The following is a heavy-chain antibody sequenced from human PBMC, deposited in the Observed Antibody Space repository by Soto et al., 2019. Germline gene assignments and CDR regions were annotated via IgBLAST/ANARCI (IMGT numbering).Heavy chain of an antibody. CDR3: ARRGGFITMIVGSFDY. Sequence: SETLSLTCTVSGGSISSSSYYWGWIRQPPGKGLEWIGSIYYSGSTYYNPSLKSRVTISVDTSKNQFSLKLSSVTAADTAVYYCARRGGFITMIVGSFDYWGQGTLVTVSS. CDR1: GGSISSSSYY. D-gene: IGHD3-22*01. V-gene: IGHV4-39*01. CDR2: IYYSGST. J-gene: IGHJ4*02.